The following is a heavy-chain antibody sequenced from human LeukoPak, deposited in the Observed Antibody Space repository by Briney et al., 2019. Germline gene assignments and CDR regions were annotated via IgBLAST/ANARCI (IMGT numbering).Heavy chain of an antibody. J-gene: IGHJ4*02. CDR3: TTDLRYFDWLLVGGYFGS. V-gene: IGHV3-15*01. CDR1: GFTFSSYS. CDR2: IKSKTDGGTT. Sequence: GGSLRLSCAASGFTFSSYSMSWVRQAPGKGLEWVGRIKSKTDGGTTDYAAPVKGRFTISRDDSKDTLYLQMNSVKTDDTAVYYCTTDLRYFDWLLVGGYFGSWGQGSLVTVSS. D-gene: IGHD3-9*01.